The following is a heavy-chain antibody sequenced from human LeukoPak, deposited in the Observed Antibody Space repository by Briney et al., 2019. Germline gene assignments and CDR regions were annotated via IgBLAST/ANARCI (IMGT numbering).Heavy chain of an antibody. V-gene: IGHV4-4*07. CDR1: GGSISGYY. CDR2: IYSSGST. D-gene: IGHD5-12*01. CDR3: ARHVGSGSYHDY. Sequence: SETLSLTCTVSGGSISGYYWSWIRQPAGKGLEWIGRIYSSGSTDYNPSLKSRVIMSLDTSKNQFSLNLRSVTAADTAVYYCARHVGSGSYHDYRGQGALVTVSS. J-gene: IGHJ4*02.